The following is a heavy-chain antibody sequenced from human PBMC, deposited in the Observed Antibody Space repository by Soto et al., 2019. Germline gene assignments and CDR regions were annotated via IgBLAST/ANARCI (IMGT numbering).Heavy chain of an antibody. J-gene: IGHJ4*02. CDR1: GYTFTSYD. CDR3: TRRTYYYDGSGYYYDYFDC. V-gene: IGHV1-18*01. Sequence: QVQLVQSGAEVKKPGASVQVSCKPSGYTFTSYDISWVRQAPGQGLQWMGWISAYNGNTNYAQKLQGRVTMTTDTSTSTAYMELRSLRSDDTAVYYCTRRTYYYDGSGYYYDYFDCWGQGTLVTVSS. CDR2: ISAYNGNT. D-gene: IGHD3-22*01.